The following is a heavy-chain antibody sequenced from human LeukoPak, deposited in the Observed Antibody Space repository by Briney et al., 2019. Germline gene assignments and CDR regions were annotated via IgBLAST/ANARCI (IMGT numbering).Heavy chain of an antibody. CDR1: GFTFSTYA. CDR2: ISYDGSNK. J-gene: IGHJ3*02. V-gene: IGHV3-30-3*01. Sequence: GRSLRLSCAASGFTFSTYAMHWVRQAPGKGLEWVAIISYDGSNKYYAESVKGRFTISRDNSKNTLYLQMNSLRAEDTAVYYCARSGRRVDIVATIEDAFDIWGQGTMVTVSS. D-gene: IGHD5-12*01. CDR3: ARSGRRVDIVATIEDAFDI.